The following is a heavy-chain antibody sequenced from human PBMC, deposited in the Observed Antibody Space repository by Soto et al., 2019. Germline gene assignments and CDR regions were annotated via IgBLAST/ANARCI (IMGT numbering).Heavy chain of an antibody. CDR2: INHSGST. CDR1: GGSFSGYY. Sequence: SETLSLTCAVYGGSFSGYYWSWIRQPPGKGLEWIGEINHSGSTNYNPSLKSRVTISVDTSKNQFSLKLGSVTAADTAVYYCARELGIVVVPAAMLSAVPQSGYRKKGNWFDPWGQGTLVTVSS. D-gene: IGHD2-2*03. J-gene: IGHJ5*02. CDR3: ARELGIVVVPAAMLSAVPQSGYRKKGNWFDP. V-gene: IGHV4-34*01.